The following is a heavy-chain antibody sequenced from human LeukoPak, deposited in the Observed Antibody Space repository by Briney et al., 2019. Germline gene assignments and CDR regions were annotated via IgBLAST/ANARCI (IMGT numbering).Heavy chain of an antibody. CDR1: GGSISSYY. V-gene: IGHV4-59*01. D-gene: IGHD3-16*01. Sequence: PSETLSLTCTVSGGSISSYYWSWIRQPPGKGLEWIGYIYYSGSTNYNPSLKSRVTISVDTSKNQFSLKLSSVTAADTAVYYCARVIWGRNDWFDPWGQGTLVTVSS. CDR2: IYYSGST. J-gene: IGHJ5*02. CDR3: ARVIWGRNDWFDP.